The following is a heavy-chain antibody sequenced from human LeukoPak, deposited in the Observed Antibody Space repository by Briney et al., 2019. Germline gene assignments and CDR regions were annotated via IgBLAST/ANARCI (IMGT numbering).Heavy chain of an antibody. CDR1: GFTFRSYE. Sequence: GGSLTLSCEDSGFTFRSYEMNWVRQAPGKGLEWIAYLSSSGSAFSYADSVKGRFTIARDNAKNSVYLEMNSLRADDTAVYYCARSARLMKGVVEVTALDDWGQGTLVTVSP. D-gene: IGHD3-3*01. V-gene: IGHV3-48*03. J-gene: IGHJ4*02. CDR3: ARSARLMKGVVEVTALDD. CDR2: LSSSGSAF.